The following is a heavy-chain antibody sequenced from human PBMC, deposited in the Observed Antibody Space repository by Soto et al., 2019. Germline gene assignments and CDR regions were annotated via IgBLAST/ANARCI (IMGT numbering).Heavy chain of an antibody. CDR1: GFTFSSYG. Sequence: GGSLRLSCAASGFTFSSYGMHWVRQAPGKGLERVAVIWYDGSNKYYADSVKGRFTISRDNSKNTLYLQMNSLRAEDTAVYYCARDLCTNGVRGPLCYYYGMDVWGQGTTVAVSS. CDR2: IWYDGSNK. V-gene: IGHV3-33*01. CDR3: ARDLCTNGVRGPLCYYYGMDV. J-gene: IGHJ6*02. D-gene: IGHD2-8*01.